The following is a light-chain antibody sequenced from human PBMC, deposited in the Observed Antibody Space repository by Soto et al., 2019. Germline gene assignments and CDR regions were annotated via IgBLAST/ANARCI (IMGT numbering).Light chain of an antibody. J-gene: IGKJ5*01. V-gene: IGKV3-15*01. Sequence: LLTQFPATLSLSPGEGATLSCRASQSVRRNLAWYQHKPGQAPTLLIYDASIRATGIPARFSGSGSGTDFTLTVSSLQSEDLAVYYCQQYNNWPITFGQGTRLEIK. CDR2: DAS. CDR3: QQYNNWPIT. CDR1: QSVRRN.